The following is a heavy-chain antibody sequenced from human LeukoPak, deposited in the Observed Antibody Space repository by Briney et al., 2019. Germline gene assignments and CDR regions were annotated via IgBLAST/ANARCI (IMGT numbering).Heavy chain of an antibody. CDR3: ARETSRRDGYNVFDP. D-gene: IGHD5-24*01. CDR1: GGSISSGGYS. CDR2: IYHSGST. J-gene: IGHJ5*02. Sequence: SETLSLTCAVSGGSISSGGYSWSWIRQPPGKGLEWIGYIYHSGSTYYNPSLKGRVTISVDRSKNQFSLKLSSVTAANTAVYYCARETSRRDGYNVFDPWGQGTLVTVSS. V-gene: IGHV4-30-2*01.